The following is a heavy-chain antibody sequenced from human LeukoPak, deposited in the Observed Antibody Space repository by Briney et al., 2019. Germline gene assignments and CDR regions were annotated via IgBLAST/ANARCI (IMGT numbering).Heavy chain of an antibody. J-gene: IGHJ4*02. Sequence: GGSLRLSCAASGFTFSSYAMHWVRQAPGKGLEWVSVIYSGGSTDYADSVQGRFTISRDNSKNTLYLQLNNLRAEDTAVYYCARPVPGMSPMGYWGQGTLVTVSS. CDR1: GFTFSSYA. CDR2: IYSGGST. V-gene: IGHV3-66*04. D-gene: IGHD3-10*01. CDR3: ARPVPGMSPMGY.